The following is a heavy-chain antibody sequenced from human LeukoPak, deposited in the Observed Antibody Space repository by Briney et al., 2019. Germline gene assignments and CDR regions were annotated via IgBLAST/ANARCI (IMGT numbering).Heavy chain of an antibody. V-gene: IGHV3-30*04. D-gene: IGHD3-10*01. CDR1: GFTFSSYA. J-gene: IGHJ4*02. CDR3: ARGSQYYGSGSYTFFDY. Sequence: PGGSLRLSCAASGFTFSSYAMHWVRQAPGKGLEWVAVISYDGSSKYYADSVKGRFTISRDNSKNTLYLQVNSLRAEDTAVYYCARGSQYYGSGSYTFFDYWGQGTLVTVSS. CDR2: ISYDGSSK.